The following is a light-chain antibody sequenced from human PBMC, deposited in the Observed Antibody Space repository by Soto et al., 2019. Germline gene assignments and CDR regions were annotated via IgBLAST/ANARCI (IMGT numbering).Light chain of an antibody. Sequence: DIQMTQSPSSLSASVGDIVTITSRASQSIVTYLNWYLQKPGKATKLLIYAASNLQSGVPSRFSGSGSGTDFTLTISSLQPEDFATYYCLQNYNYPLTFGGGTKVDI. V-gene: IGKV1-39*01. CDR3: LQNYNYPLT. CDR2: AAS. CDR1: QSIVTY. J-gene: IGKJ4*01.